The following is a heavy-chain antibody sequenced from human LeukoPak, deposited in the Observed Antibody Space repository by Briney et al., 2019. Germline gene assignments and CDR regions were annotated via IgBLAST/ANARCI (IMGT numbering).Heavy chain of an antibody. V-gene: IGHV4-59*01. D-gene: IGHD6-19*01. CDR2: IYYSGST. J-gene: IGHJ4*02. CDR1: GGSISSYY. CDR3: ARSAVAGNLGY. Sequence: PSETLSLTCTVSGGSISSYYWSWIRQPPGKGLEWIGYIYYSGSTNYNPSLKSRVTISVDTSKNQFSLKLSSVTAADTAVYYCARSAVAGNLGYWGQGTLVTVSS.